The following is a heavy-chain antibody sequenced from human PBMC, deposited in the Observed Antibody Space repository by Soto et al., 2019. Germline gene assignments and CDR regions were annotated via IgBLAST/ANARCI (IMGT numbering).Heavy chain of an antibody. CDR3: ARDIVATEWSGSFDY. CDR2: INWNGGST. V-gene: IGHV3-20*01. J-gene: IGHJ4*02. D-gene: IGHD5-12*01. Sequence: GSLRLSCAASGFTFDDYCMSWVRQAPGKGLEWVSGINWNGGSTGYADSVKGRFTISRDNAKNSLYLQMNSLRAEDTALYHCARDIVATEWSGSFDYWGQGTLVTVSS. CDR1: GFTFDDYC.